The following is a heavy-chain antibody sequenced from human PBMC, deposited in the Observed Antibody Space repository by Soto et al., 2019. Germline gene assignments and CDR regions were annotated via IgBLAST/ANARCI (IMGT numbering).Heavy chain of an antibody. CDR3: ARVLRQQLVPNWFDP. CDR1: GGSISSYY. V-gene: IGHV4-59*01. CDR2: IYYSGST. J-gene: IGHJ5*02. D-gene: IGHD6-13*01. Sequence: SETLSLTCTVSGGSISSYYWSWIRQPPGRGLEWIGYIYYSGSTNYNPSLKSRVTISVDTSKNQFSLKLSSVTAADTAVYYCARVLRQQLVPNWFDPWGQGTLVTVSS.